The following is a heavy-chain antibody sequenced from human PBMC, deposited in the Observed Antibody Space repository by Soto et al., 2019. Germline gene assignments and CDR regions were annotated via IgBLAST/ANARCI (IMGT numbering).Heavy chain of an antibody. CDR1: GFTFSGSA. Sequence: EVQLVESGGGLVQPGGSLKLSCAASGFTFSGSAMHWVRQAPGKGLEWVSYISSSSSYTNYADSVKGRFTISRDNAKNSLYLQMNSLRAEDTAVYYCALQGGGEPPGAWFDPWGQGTLVTVSS. D-gene: IGHD2-21*01. V-gene: IGHV3-21*05. CDR3: ALQGGGEPPGAWFDP. CDR2: ISSSSSYT. J-gene: IGHJ5*02.